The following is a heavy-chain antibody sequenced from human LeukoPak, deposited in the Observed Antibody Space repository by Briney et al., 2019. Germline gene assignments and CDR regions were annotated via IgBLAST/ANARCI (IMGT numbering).Heavy chain of an antibody. D-gene: IGHD3-10*01. Sequence: PSETLSLTCTVSGGSISSGGYYWSWIRQHPGKGLEWIGYIYYSGSTYYNPSLKSRVTISVDTSKNQFSLKLSSVTAADTAVYYCALATAGYGSGFDYWGQGTLVTVSS. CDR1: GGSISSGGYY. CDR3: ALATAGYGSGFDY. CDR2: IYYSGST. V-gene: IGHV4-31*03. J-gene: IGHJ4*02.